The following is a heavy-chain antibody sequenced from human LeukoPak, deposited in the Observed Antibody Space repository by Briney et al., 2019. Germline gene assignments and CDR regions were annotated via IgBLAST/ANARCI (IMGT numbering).Heavy chain of an antibody. CDR3: TRGSEWTSGVSDY. Sequence: PGGSLRLSCEVSGFRLTTYGTHWVRQAPGKGLEWVAYIPFDGSDEYYVDSVKGRFSISRDNSKNTLFLQMNSLRAEDTAVYYCTRGSEWTSGVSDYWGQGTLVTVPS. V-gene: IGHV3-30*02. CDR2: IPFDGSDE. D-gene: IGHD3-3*01. J-gene: IGHJ4*02. CDR1: GFRLTTYG.